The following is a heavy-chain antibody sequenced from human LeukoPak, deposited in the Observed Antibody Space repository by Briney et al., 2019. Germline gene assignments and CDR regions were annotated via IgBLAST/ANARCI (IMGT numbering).Heavy chain of an antibody. CDR1: GYTFTSYG. Sequence: ASVKVSCKASGYTFTSYGISWVRQAPGQGLEWMGWISAYNGNTNYAQKLQGRVTMTTDTSTSTAYMELRSLRSDDTAVYYCARDRAAPDTNWFDPWGQGTLVTASS. CDR3: ARDRAAPDTNWFDP. V-gene: IGHV1-18*01. D-gene: IGHD6-13*01. J-gene: IGHJ5*02. CDR2: ISAYNGNT.